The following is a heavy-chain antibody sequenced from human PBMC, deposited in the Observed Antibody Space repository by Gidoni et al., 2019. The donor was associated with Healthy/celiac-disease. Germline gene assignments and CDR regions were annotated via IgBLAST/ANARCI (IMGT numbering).Heavy chain of an antibody. CDR2: MSAYNGNT. J-gene: IGHJ4*02. V-gene: IGHV1-18*01. D-gene: IGHD7-27*01. CDR3: ARTPNLLTPRYFDY. CDR1: GYSFTSYG. Sequence: QVQLVQSGAEVKKPGASVKVSCTASGYSFTSYGISWVRQSPGQGLEWMGWMSAYNGNTNYPQKLQGRVTMTTDTSTSTAYMELRSLRSDDTAVYYCARTPNLLTPRYFDYWGQGTLVTVSS.